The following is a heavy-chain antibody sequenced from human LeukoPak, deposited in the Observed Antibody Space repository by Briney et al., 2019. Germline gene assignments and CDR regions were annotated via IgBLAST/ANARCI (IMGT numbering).Heavy chain of an antibody. Sequence: PSQTLSLTCTVSGDSISSGGYYWSWIRQHPGKGLEWIGYIYYSGSTNYNPSLKSRVTISVDTSKNQFSLKLSSVTAADTAVYYCASQRPGYSHFDYWGQGTLVTVSS. J-gene: IGHJ4*02. CDR2: IYYSGST. CDR1: GDSISSGGYY. D-gene: IGHD5-24*01. V-gene: IGHV4-31*03. CDR3: ASQRPGYSHFDY.